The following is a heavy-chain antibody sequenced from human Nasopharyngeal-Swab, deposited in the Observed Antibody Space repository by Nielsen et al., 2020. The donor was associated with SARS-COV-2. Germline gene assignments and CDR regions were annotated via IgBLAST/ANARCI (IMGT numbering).Heavy chain of an antibody. CDR2: IRNKDYGGTT. CDR1: GFTFGDYA. D-gene: IGHD5-18*01. V-gene: IGHV3-49*03. CDR3: TRDFPFSVDTATRGYMDV. Sequence: LKISYTASGFTFGDYAMNWFRQAQGKGLEWVTYIRNKDYGGTTEYAASVRGRFTISRDDSKNIAYLQMNSLTTEDTAVYYCTRDFPFSVDTATRGYMDVWGKGTTVTVSS. J-gene: IGHJ6*03.